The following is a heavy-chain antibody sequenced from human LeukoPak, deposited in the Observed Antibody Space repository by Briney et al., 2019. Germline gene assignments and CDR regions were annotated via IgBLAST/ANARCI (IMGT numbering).Heavy chain of an antibody. CDR2: ISSDGRVT. J-gene: IGHJ4*02. CDR1: GFTFSNYW. D-gene: IGHD6-6*01. CDR3: ARTAYTTSSLGF. V-gene: IGHV3-74*01. Sequence: GGSLRLSCAASGFTFSNYWMHWVRQAPGKGLVWVSRISSDGRVTTYADSVKGRFTISRDNAKNTLYLQMNSLRAEDTAVYHCARTAYTTSSLGFWGQGTLVTVSS.